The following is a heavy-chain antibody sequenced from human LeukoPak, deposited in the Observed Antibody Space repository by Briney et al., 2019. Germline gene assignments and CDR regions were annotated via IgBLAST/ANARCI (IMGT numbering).Heavy chain of an antibody. J-gene: IGHJ5*02. CDR1: GGSFSGYY. CDR3: ASWRPRHCSGGSCYDERYWFDP. V-gene: IGHV4-34*01. CDR2: INHSGST. Sequence: PSETLSLTCAVYGGSFSGYYWSWIRQPPGKGLEWIGEINHSGSTNYNPSLKSRVTISVDTSKNQFSLKLSSVTAADTAVYYCASWRPRHCSGGSCYDERYWFDPWGQGTLVTVSS. D-gene: IGHD2-15*01.